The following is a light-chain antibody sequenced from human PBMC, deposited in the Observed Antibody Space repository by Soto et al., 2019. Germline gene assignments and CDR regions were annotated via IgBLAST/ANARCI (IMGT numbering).Light chain of an antibody. CDR1: QSVSRSY. V-gene: IGKV3-20*01. CDR3: QHYDRSRRT. Sequence: EIVLTQSPGTLSLSPGERATLSCRASQSVSRSYLAWYQQKPGQAPRLLIYDASSRATGVPDRFSGSGSGTDFTLTISRLEPGDFAVYYCQHYDRSRRTFGQGTKVDIK. J-gene: IGKJ1*01. CDR2: DAS.